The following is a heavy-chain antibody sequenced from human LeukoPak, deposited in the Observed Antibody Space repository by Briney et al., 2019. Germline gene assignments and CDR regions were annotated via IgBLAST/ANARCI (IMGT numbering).Heavy chain of an antibody. D-gene: IGHD3/OR15-3a*01. CDR3: ARWDWYRNGMDV. Sequence: ASVKVSCKASGYTFTSYDINWVRQATGQGLEWMGWMNPNSGNTGYAQKFQGRVTMTRNTSISTAYMELSSLRSEDTAVYYCARWDWYRNGMDVWGQGTTVTASS. V-gene: IGHV1-8*01. CDR1: GYTFTSYD. J-gene: IGHJ6*02. CDR2: MNPNSGNT.